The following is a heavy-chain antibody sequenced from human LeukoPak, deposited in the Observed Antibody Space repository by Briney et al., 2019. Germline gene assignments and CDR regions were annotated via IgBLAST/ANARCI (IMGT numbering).Heavy chain of an antibody. CDR2: INPNNGGT. V-gene: IGHV1-2*02. Sequence: ASVKVSCKTSGYTFTGHYLHWVRQAPGQGLAWMAWINPNNGGTNYAQKFQGRVTMTRDTSINTAYMELSRLRSDDTAVYYCARDVSSSLRNWGQGTLVTVSS. CDR1: GYTFTGHY. CDR3: ARDVSSSLRN. J-gene: IGHJ4*02. D-gene: IGHD2-2*01.